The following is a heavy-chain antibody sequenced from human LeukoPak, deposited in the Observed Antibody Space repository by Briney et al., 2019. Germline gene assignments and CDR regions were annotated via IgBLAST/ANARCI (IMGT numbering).Heavy chain of an antibody. V-gene: IGHV3-23*01. J-gene: IGHJ6*02. CDR2: ISGSGGST. CDR3: AKGVIVSATTGDGMDV. CDR1: GFTFTSYA. D-gene: IGHD2-2*01. Sequence: GGSLRLSCAVSGFTFTSYAMSWVRQAPGKGLECVSGISGSGGSTYYADSVKGRFTISRDNSKKTVYVQMNSLRVEDTAVYYCAKGVIVSATTGDGMDVWGQGTTVIVSS.